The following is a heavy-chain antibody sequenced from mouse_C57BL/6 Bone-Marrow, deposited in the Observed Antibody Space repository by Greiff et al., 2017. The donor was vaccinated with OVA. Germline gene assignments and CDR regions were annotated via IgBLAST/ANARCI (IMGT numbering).Heavy chain of an antibody. Sequence: QVQLQQSGAELMKPGASVKLSCKATGYTFTGYWIEWVKQRPGHGLEWIGEILPGSGSTNYNEKFKGKATFTADTSSNTAYMQLSSLTTEDSAIYYCAIRAVYDGYYSWFAYWGQGTLVTVSA. CDR2: ILPGSGST. D-gene: IGHD2-3*01. CDR3: AIRAVYDGYYSWFAY. CDR1: GYTFTGYW. V-gene: IGHV1-9*01. J-gene: IGHJ3*01.